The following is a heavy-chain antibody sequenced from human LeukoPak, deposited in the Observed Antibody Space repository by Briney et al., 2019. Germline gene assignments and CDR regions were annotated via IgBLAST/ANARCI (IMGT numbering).Heavy chain of an antibody. V-gene: IGHV3-64D*06. CDR1: GFTFSSYA. CDR3: VKSMVRGINWFDP. J-gene: IGHJ5*02. Sequence: GGSLRLSCSASGFTFSSYAMHWVRQAPGKGLEYASAISSNGGSTYYADSVKGRFTISRDNSKNTLYLQMSSLRAEDTAVYYCVKSMVRGINWFDPWGQGTLVTVSS. D-gene: IGHD3-10*01. CDR2: ISSNGGST.